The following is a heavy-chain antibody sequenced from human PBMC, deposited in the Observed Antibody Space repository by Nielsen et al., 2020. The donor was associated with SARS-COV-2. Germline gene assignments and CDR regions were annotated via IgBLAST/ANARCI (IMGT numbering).Heavy chain of an antibody. D-gene: IGHD5-18*01. CDR3: AREGDTYGVRNFDY. CDR1: GLSFNNYA. Sequence: GGSLRLSCEASGLSFNNYAMTWVRQAPGKGLEWVSAIFASGSGTYYADSVKGRFTISRDNSRNTLYLQMNSLRVEDTAMYYCAREGDTYGVRNFDYWGQGVMVTVSS. J-gene: IGHJ4*02. V-gene: IGHV3-23*01. CDR2: IFASGSGT.